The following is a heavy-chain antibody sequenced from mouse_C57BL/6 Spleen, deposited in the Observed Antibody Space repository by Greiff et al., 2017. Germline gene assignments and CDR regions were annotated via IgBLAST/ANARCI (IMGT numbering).Heavy chain of an antibody. CDR3: ARLEVQYYFDY. V-gene: IGHV5-6*01. CDR1: GFTFSSYG. CDR2: ISSGGSYT. J-gene: IGHJ2*01. Sequence: EVQLVESGGDLVKPGGSLKLSCAASGFTFSSYGMSWVRQTPDKRLEWVATISSGGSYTYYPDSVKGRFTISRDNAKNTLYLQMSSLKSEDTAMYYCARLEVQYYFDYWGQGTTLTVSS.